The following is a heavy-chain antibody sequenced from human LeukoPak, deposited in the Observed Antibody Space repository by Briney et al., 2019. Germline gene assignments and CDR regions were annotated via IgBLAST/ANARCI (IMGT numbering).Heavy chain of an antibody. Sequence: QPGGSLRLSCAASGFTVSSNYMSWVRQAPGKGLEWVSVIYSGGSTYYADSVKGRFTISRHNSKNTLYLQMNSLRAEDTAVYYCARETYDSSGYYFDYWGQGTLVTVSS. CDR1: GFTVSSNY. CDR2: IYSGGST. V-gene: IGHV3-53*04. D-gene: IGHD3-22*01. J-gene: IGHJ4*02. CDR3: ARETYDSSGYYFDY.